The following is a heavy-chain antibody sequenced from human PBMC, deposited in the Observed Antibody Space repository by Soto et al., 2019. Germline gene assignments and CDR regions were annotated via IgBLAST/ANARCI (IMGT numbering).Heavy chain of an antibody. V-gene: IGHV4-39*01. CDR3: ARGGRTGYSSSWYWPHYYGMDV. J-gene: IGHJ6*02. CDR2: IYYDGST. CDR1: GASISSNTYY. D-gene: IGHD6-13*01. Sequence: PSETLSLTCTVSGASISSNTYYWAWIRRPPGKGLECIGSIYYDGSTYYNPSLKSRLTISVDTSKNQFSLKLSSVTAADTAVYYCARGGRTGYSSSWYWPHYYGMDVWGQGTTVTVSS.